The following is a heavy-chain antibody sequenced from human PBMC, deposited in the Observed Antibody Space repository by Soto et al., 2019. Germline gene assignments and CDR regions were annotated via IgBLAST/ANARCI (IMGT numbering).Heavy chain of an antibody. D-gene: IGHD7-27*01. Sequence: PSETLSLTCTVSGGSISSYYWCWIRQPPGKGLEWIGSIYYSGSTNYNPSLKSRVTISVDTSKNQFSLKLSSVTAADTAVYYCARRWGRTFDYWGQGTTVTVSS. CDR2: IYYSGST. CDR1: GGSISSYY. CDR3: ARRWGRTFDY. V-gene: IGHV4-59*08. J-gene: IGHJ4*03.